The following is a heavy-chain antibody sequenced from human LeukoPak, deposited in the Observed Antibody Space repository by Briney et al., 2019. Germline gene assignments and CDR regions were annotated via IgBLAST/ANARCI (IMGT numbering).Heavy chain of an antibody. CDR2: IKRDGSST. D-gene: IGHD6-13*01. V-gene: IGHV3-7*01. CDR1: GFTFSSYW. J-gene: IGHJ4*02. CDR3: ARMYSSSWYS. Sequence: PGGSLRLSCAASGFTFSSYWMSWVRQAPGKGLEWVANIKRDGSSTYYVDSVKGRFTISRDNAKNSLYLQMNSLRAEDTAVYYSARMYSSSWYSWGQGTLVTVSS.